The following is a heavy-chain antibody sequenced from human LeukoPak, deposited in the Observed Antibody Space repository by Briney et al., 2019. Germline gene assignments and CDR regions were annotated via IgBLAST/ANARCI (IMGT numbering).Heavy chain of an antibody. D-gene: IGHD3-22*01. CDR1: GFIFSSYD. V-gene: IGHV3-30-3*01. CDR2: ISYGGNNK. Sequence: PGGSLRLSCAASGFIFSSYDLHWVRQAPGKGLEWVAVISYGGNNKYYADSVKGRFTISRDNSNNTLYLQMNSLRAEDMAVYYCARVLDSGHWHMGLWGQGTLVTVSS. J-gene: IGHJ4*02. CDR3: ARVLDSGHWHMGL.